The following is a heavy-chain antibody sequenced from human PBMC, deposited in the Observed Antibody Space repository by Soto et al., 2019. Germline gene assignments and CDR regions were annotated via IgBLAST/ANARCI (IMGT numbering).Heavy chain of an antibody. CDR3: ARGGSEQLKGNTYYYYGMDV. D-gene: IGHD6-13*01. J-gene: IGHJ6*02. CDR1: GFTFSSYI. Sequence: GGSLRLSCAASGFTFSSYIMHWVRQAPGKGLEYVSAISSNGGSTFYANSVKGRFTISRDNSKNTLYLQMGSLRAEDMAVYYCARGGSEQLKGNTYYYYGMDVWGQGTTVTVSS. CDR2: ISSNGGST. V-gene: IGHV3-64*01.